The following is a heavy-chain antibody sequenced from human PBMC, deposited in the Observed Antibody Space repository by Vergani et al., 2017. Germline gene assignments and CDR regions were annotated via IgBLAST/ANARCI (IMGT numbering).Heavy chain of an antibody. V-gene: IGHV3-7*01. J-gene: IGHJ4*02. CDR1: GFSFGDYA. D-gene: IGHD6-13*01. Sequence: EVQLVESGGGLVPPGRSLRLSCAASGFSFGDYAMTWVRQAPGKGLEWVANIKQDGSEKYYVDSVKGRFTISRDNAKNSLYLQMNSLRAEDTAVYYCARGYSSSWPWGQGTLVTVSS. CDR3: ARGYSSSWP. CDR2: IKQDGSEK.